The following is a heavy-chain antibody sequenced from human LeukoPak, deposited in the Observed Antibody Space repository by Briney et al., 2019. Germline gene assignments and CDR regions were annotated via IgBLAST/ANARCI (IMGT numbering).Heavy chain of an antibody. D-gene: IGHD3-10*01. CDR2: ITPSGTTK. V-gene: IGHV3-11*04. J-gene: IGHJ3*01. CDR3: AREGTGTD. Sequence: GGSLRLSCAASGFSFSDYYMSWTRQAPGKGLEWVAYITPSGTTKTYADSVEGRFFISRDNAQSSVTLDMNSLRVEDTGVYYCAREGTGTDWGQGTWVTVSS. CDR1: GFSFSDYY.